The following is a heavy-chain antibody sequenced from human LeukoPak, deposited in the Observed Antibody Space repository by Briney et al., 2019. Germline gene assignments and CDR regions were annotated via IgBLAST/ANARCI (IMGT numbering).Heavy chain of an antibody. CDR1: GFTFSSYE. V-gene: IGHV3-48*03. Sequence: PGGSLRLSCAASGFTFSSYEMNWVRQAPGKGLEWVSYISSSGSTIYYADSVKGRFTISRDNAKNSLYLQMNSLRAEDTALYYCARQEIVEMATPWEGNFGYWGQGTLVTVSS. D-gene: IGHD5-24*01. CDR3: ARQEIVEMATPWEGNFGY. J-gene: IGHJ4*02. CDR2: ISSSGSTI.